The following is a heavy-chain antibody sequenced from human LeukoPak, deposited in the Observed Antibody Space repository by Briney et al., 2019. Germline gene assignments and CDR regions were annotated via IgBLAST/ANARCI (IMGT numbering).Heavy chain of an antibody. V-gene: IGHV3-30*18. CDR2: ISADGNNK. Sequence: PGGSLTLSCAASGFTFGSYGMHWVRQAPGKGLAWVATISADGNNKHYADSVKGRFTISRDNSKNTQYLQMSSLRAEDTAVYYCAKGGGSGLYDYWGQGTLVTVSS. CDR3: AKGGGSGLYDY. J-gene: IGHJ4*02. D-gene: IGHD3-10*01. CDR1: GFTFGSYG.